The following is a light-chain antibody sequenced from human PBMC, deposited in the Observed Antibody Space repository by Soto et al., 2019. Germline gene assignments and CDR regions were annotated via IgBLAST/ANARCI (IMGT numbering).Light chain of an antibody. Sequence: EIVMTQSPATLSLSPGQRATLSCRASQSIGTKLAWYQQKPGQAPRLLFYGASTRATNLPAWFGGSGAGTEFPLTISSLQYEVFAFYSCQQDDNWPPTFGGGTKVEIK. CDR1: QSIGTK. CDR3: QQDDNWPPT. J-gene: IGKJ4*01. V-gene: IGKV3-15*01. CDR2: GAS.